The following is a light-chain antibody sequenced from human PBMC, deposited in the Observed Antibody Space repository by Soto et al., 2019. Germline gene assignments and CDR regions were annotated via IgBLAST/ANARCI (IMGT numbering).Light chain of an antibody. V-gene: IGKV3-15*01. CDR1: ESVSTN. Sequence: EIEMTQSPATLSLAPGERVTLSCRASESVSTNLAWYQQKPGQAPRLLIYGASTRATGIPARFSGSGSGTEFTLIISSLQSEDSAVYYCQQYNSWLWTFGQGTKVDIK. J-gene: IGKJ1*01. CDR3: QQYNSWLWT. CDR2: GAS.